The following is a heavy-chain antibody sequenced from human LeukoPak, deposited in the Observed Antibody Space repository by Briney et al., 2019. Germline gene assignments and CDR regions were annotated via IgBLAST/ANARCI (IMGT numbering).Heavy chain of an antibody. J-gene: IGHJ4*02. D-gene: IGHD4-23*01. CDR3: ARAHNDYGGNSAMLDY. Sequence: GASVKVSCKASGGTFSTYAISWVRQAPGQGLEWMGGIIPIFGTTNYGQKFQGRVTITADESTSTAHMELSSLRSEDTAVYHCARAHNDYGGNSAMLDYWGQGTLVTVSS. CDR1: GGTFSTYA. CDR2: IIPIFGTT. V-gene: IGHV1-69*13.